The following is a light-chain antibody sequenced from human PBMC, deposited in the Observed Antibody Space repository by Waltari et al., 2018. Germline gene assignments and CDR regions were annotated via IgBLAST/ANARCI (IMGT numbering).Light chain of an antibody. J-gene: IGKJ4*01. Sequence: EIVLTQSPATLSLSPGERATLSCRASQSVSSNYLAWYQQKPGQAPRLLIYGSSTRATGIPARFSGSGSGTEFTLTISSLESEDFAVYYCQHYSNWPLTFGEGTKVEIK. CDR2: GSS. CDR3: QHYSNWPLT. CDR1: QSVSSN. V-gene: IGKV3D-15*01.